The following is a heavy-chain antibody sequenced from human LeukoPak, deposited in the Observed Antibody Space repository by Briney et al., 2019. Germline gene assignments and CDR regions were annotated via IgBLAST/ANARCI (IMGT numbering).Heavy chain of an antibody. CDR3: ARDVLYGMDV. CDR2: ISSSGGNT. CDR1: GFTFNSYG. D-gene: IGHD2-15*01. J-gene: IGHJ6*02. V-gene: IGHV3-23*01. Sequence: PGGSLRLSCADSGFTFNSYGMTWVRQAPGKGLEWVSSISSSGGNTYYADSVKGRFTISRDNAKKTLYLQMNSLRAEDTAVYYCARDVLYGMDVWGQGTTVTVSS.